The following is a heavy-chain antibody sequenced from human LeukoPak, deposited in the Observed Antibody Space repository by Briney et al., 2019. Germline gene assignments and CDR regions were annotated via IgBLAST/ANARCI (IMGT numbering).Heavy chain of an antibody. V-gene: IGHV3-21*01. J-gene: IGHJ4*02. CDR2: ISSSSSYI. CDR3: AGEIPYYYDSSGYWDY. D-gene: IGHD3-22*01. CDR1: GFTFSNYR. Sequence: PGGSLRLSCAASGFTFSNYRMNWVRQAPGKGLEWVSSISSSSSYIYYADSVKGRFTISRDNAKNSLYLQMNSLRAEDTAVYYCAGEIPYYYDSSGYWDYWGQGTLVTVSS.